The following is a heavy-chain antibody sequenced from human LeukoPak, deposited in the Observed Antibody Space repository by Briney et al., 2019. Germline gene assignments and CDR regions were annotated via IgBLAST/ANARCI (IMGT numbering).Heavy chain of an antibody. CDR2: IKSKNDGGTT. CDR1: GFTFSNAW. Sequence: GGSLRLSCAASGFTFSNAWMSWVRQAPGKGLEWVGRIKSKNDGGTTDYAAPVKGRFTISRDDSKNTLYLQMNSLKTEDTAVYYCTTDLKSSWNVLRFLEWLSPFGYWGQGTLVTVSS. V-gene: IGHV3-15*01. CDR3: TTDLKSSWNVLRFLEWLSPFGY. J-gene: IGHJ4*02. D-gene: IGHD3-3*01.